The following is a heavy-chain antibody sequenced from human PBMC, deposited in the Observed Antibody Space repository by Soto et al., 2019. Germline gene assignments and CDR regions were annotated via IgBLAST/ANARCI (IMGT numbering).Heavy chain of an antibody. CDR2: IYYSGST. CDR3: ARGIAAATSPAFDI. J-gene: IGHJ3*02. CDR1: GGSISSGGYY. V-gene: IGHV4-31*03. Sequence: SETLSLTCTVSGGSISSGGYYWSWIRQHPGKGLEWIGYIYYSGSTYYNPSLKSRVTISVDTSKNQFSLKLSSVTAADTAVYYCARGIAAATSPAFDIWGQGTMVTVSS. D-gene: IGHD6-13*01.